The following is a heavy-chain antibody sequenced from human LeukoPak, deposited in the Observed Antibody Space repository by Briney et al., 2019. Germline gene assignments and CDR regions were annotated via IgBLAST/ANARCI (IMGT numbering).Heavy chain of an antibody. D-gene: IGHD6-19*01. CDR3: AKSIAVAGTIYYFDY. J-gene: IGHJ4*02. V-gene: IGHV3-23*01. CDR2: ISGSGGST. Sequence: GGSLRLSHAASGFTFSSDAMSSVRQAPGKGLEWVSAISGSGGSTYYADSVKGGFTISRDNSKNTLYPQRNSLRAEDTAVYYGAKSIAVAGTIYYFDYWGQGTLVTVSS. CDR1: GFTFSSDA.